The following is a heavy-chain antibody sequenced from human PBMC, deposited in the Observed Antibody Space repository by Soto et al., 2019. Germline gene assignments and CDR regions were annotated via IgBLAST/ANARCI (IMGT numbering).Heavy chain of an antibody. D-gene: IGHD3-3*01. CDR1: GFSFNVYY. Sequence: ASVKVSCKTSGFSFNVYYIHWVRQAPGQGLEWVGCIYPKNGVTDYTQKFQGRVTMTRDTSISTVYMELSSLRSDDTAVYFCVRENWNYDYWGRGTLVTVSS. V-gene: IGHV1-2*02. CDR2: IYPKNGVT. CDR3: VRENWNYDY. J-gene: IGHJ4*02.